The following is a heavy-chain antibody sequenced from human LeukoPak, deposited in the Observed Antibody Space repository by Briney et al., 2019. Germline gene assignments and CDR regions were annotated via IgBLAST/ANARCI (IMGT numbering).Heavy chain of an antibody. Sequence: PGRSLRLSCAASGFTFSSYGIHWVRQAPGKGLEWVTIIWYDGSNKYYADSVKGRFTISRDNSKNTLYLQMNSLRAEDTAVYYCASDSSSWYRSGPYYGMDVWGQGTTVTVSS. J-gene: IGHJ6*02. CDR3: ASDSSSWYRSGPYYGMDV. D-gene: IGHD6-13*01. V-gene: IGHV3-33*01. CDR1: GFTFSSYG. CDR2: IWYDGSNK.